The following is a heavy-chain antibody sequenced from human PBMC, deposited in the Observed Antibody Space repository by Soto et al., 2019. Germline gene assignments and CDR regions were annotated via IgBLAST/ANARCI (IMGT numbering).Heavy chain of an antibody. D-gene: IGHD6-13*01. J-gene: IGHJ6*02. CDR3: AKSRVAAAGATGYYYYGMDV. CDR2: INPNSGGT. CDR1: GYTFTGYY. Sequence: ASVKVSCKASGYTFTGYYMHWVRQAPGQGLEWMGWINPNSGGTNYAQKFQGRVTMTRDTSISTAYMELSRLRSDDTAVYYCAKSRVAAAGATGYYYYGMDVWGQGTTVTVSS. V-gene: IGHV1-2*02.